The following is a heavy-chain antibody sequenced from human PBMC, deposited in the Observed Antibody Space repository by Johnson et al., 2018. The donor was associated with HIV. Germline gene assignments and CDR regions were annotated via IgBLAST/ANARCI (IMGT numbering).Heavy chain of an antibody. D-gene: IGHD3-3*01. Sequence: VQLVESGGGLVQPGGSLRLSCAASGFTFDDYAMHWVRQAPGKGLEWVSLISWDGGSTYYADSVKGRFTISRDNAKNSLYLQMSSLRVEDTAMYYCARDRGGPERNYDFWSGYYGGDAFDIWGQGTMVTVSS. CDR2: ISWDGGST. CDR3: ARDRGGPERNYDFWSGYYGGDAFDI. V-gene: IGHV3-43D*03. CDR1: GFTFDDYA. J-gene: IGHJ3*02.